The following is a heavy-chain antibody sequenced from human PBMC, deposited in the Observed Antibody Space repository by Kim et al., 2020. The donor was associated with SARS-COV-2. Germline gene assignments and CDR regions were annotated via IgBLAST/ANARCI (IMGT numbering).Heavy chain of an antibody. J-gene: IGHJ4*02. CDR3: ARCRHSTSTGCAPLDS. CDR1: GFAFSSYA. D-gene: IGHD3-22*01. CDR2: ISGGGDST. V-gene: IGHV3-23*01. Sequence: GGSLRLSCAASGFAFSSYAMSWVRQAPGKGLEWVSSISGGGDSTYYADSVKGRFTISRDNSENTLYLQINGLRAEDTAVFYCARCRHSTSTGCAPLDSWGQGTLVTVSS.